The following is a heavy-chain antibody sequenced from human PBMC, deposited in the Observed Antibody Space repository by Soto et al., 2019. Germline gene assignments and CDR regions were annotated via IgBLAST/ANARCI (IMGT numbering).Heavy chain of an antibody. Sequence: SETLSLTCTVSGGSISSGGYYWSWIRQHPGKGLEWIGYIYYSGSTYYNPSLKSRVTISVDTSNNQFSLKLSSVTAADTAVYYCAGVYGSGSYYLPGYWGQXTLVTVS. CDR2: IYYSGST. J-gene: IGHJ4*02. D-gene: IGHD3-10*01. V-gene: IGHV4-31*03. CDR1: GGSISSGGYY. CDR3: AGVYGSGSYYLPGY.